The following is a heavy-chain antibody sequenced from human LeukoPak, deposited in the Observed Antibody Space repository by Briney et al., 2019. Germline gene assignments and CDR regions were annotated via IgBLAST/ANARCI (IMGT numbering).Heavy chain of an antibody. CDR2: ISNNGRNK. Sequence: TGGSLRLSCAASGFTFSGYAIHWVRQAPGKGLEWVAFISNNGRNKDYADSVKGRFTISRDNAKNSLYLQMNSLRAEDTAVYYCARINDYIHIYYMDVWGKGTTVTVSS. V-gene: IGHV3-30*04. CDR3: ARINDYIHIYYMDV. CDR1: GFTFSGYA. D-gene: IGHD4-11*01. J-gene: IGHJ6*03.